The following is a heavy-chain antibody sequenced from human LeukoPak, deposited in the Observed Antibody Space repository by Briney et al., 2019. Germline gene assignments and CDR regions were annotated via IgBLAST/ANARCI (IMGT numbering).Heavy chain of an antibody. D-gene: IGHD3-9*01. CDR1: GFTVSSKY. Sequence: GSLRLSCAASGFTVSSKYMSWVRQAPGKGLEWVSVIYSGGSTYYADSVKGRFTIPRDNSKNTLYLQMNSLRAEDTAVYYCARDILTGSIEVWGQGTLVTVSS. CDR3: ARDILTGSIEV. V-gene: IGHV3-53*01. J-gene: IGHJ4*02. CDR2: IYSGGST.